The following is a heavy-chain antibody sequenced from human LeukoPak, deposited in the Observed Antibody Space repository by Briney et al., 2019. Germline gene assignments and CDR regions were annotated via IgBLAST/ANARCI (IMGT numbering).Heavy chain of an antibody. CDR2: ISYDGSNK. D-gene: IGHD4-17*01. V-gene: IGHV3-30*18. Sequence: GGSLRLSCVASGFTFSSYGMHWVRQAPGKGLEWVAVISYDGSNKYYADSVKGRFTISRDNSKNTLYLQMNSLRAEDTAVYYCAKSSRATVSHFDYWGQGTLVTVSS. J-gene: IGHJ4*02. CDR1: GFTFSSYG. CDR3: AKSSRATVSHFDY.